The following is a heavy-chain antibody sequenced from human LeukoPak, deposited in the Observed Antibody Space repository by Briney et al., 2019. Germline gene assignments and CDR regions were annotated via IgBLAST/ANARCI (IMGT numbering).Heavy chain of an antibody. CDR1: ASTCSGYA. J-gene: IGHJ4*02. CDR2: ISGSGGGT. V-gene: IGHV3-23*01. Sequence: VFLRLTWTAPASTCSGYAMGWVRQAPGKGLEWVSAISGSGGGTYYADSVKGRFTISRDNSKNTLYLQMNSLRAEDTAVYYCAKYSSSWYYFDYWGQGTLVTVSS. CDR3: AKYSSSWYYFDY. D-gene: IGHD6-13*01.